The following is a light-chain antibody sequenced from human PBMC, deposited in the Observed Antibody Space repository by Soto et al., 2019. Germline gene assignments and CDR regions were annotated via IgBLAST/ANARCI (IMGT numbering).Light chain of an antibody. CDR2: EVI. CDR1: SSDIGNYNF. V-gene: IGLV2-8*01. Sequence: QSVLTQPPAASGSPGQSVTISCTGTSSDIGNYNFVSWYQQHPGKAPKLIIYEVIKRPSGVPDRFSGSKSGNTASLTVSGLQAEDEADYYCSSYAGNYNGVFGGGTKLTVL. J-gene: IGLJ3*02. CDR3: SSYAGNYNGV.